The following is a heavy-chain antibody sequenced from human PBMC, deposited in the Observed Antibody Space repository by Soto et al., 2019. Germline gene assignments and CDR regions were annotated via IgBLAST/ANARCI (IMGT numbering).Heavy chain of an antibody. CDR1: GFTFWDYY. D-gene: IGHD4-17*01. V-gene: IGHV3-11*01. CDR2: ISTGGSTL. Sequence: PGGSLGLSCAASGFTFWDYYVSWIRQASGKGLEWVSYISTGGSTLYYADSVKGRITISRDNAKNTLYLQMNSLRVEDTAVYYCAKPFYYGDYGALAIWGQGTMVTVS. CDR3: AKPFYYGDYGALAI. J-gene: IGHJ3*02.